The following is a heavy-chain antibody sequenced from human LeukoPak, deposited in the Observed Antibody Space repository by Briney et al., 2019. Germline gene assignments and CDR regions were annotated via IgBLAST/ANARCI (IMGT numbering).Heavy chain of an antibody. Sequence: ASVKVSCKASGGTFSSYDINWVRQATGQGLEWMGWMNPNSGNTGYAQKFQGRVTMTRNTSISTAYMELSSLRSEDTAVYYCATRGEGYYYDSSGYGIWGQGTLVTVSS. V-gene: IGHV1-8*02. D-gene: IGHD3-22*01. CDR2: MNPNSGNT. J-gene: IGHJ4*02. CDR1: GGTFSSYD. CDR3: ATRGEGYYYDSSGYGI.